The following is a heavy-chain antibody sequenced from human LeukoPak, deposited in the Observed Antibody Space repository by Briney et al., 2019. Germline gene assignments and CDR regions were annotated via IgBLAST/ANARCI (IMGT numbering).Heavy chain of an antibody. CDR2: IYTSGST. J-gene: IGHJ3*02. CDR3: ARDPGQYGSGTRGAFDI. CDR1: GFTVSSNS. D-gene: IGHD3-10*01. V-gene: IGHV4-4*07. Sequence: GSLRLSCTVSGFTVSSNSMSWIRQPAGKGLELIGRIYTSGSTNYNPSLKSRVTMSVDTSKNQFSLNLSSVTAADTAVYYCARDPGQYGSGTRGAFDIWGQGTVVTVSS.